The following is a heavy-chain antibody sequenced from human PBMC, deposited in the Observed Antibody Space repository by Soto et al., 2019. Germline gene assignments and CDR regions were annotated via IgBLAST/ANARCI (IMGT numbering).Heavy chain of an antibody. J-gene: IGHJ5*02. CDR1: GDSITNGDYY. D-gene: IGHD6-13*01. Sequence: SETLSLTCVVSGDSITNGDYYWSCIRQPPGKDLEWIAYIYYNGITHYNPSLKSRVTISVDKSKNQFSLKLSSVTAADTAVYYCARLPSGWYRWFDPWGQGTLVTVSS. CDR2: IYYNGIT. CDR3: ARLPSGWYRWFDP. V-gene: IGHV4-30-4*01.